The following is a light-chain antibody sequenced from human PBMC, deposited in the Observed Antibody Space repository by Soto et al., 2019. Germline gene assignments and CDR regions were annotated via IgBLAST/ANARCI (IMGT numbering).Light chain of an antibody. CDR3: GSWDSSLSAYV. J-gene: IGLJ1*01. Sequence: QSVMTQPPSVSAAPGQTVTISCSGSSSNIGGNSVSWYQQLPGTAPKLLIYDDNKRPSGIPDRFSGSKSGTSATLGITGFQTGDEADYYCGSWDSSLSAYVFGTGTKVNVL. CDR2: DDN. V-gene: IGLV1-51*01. CDR1: SSNIGGNS.